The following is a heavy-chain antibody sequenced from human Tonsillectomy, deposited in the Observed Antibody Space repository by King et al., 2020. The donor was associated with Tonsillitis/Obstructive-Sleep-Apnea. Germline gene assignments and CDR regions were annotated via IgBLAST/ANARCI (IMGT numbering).Heavy chain of an antibody. Sequence: VQLVESGGGVVQPGRSLRLSCAASGFTFNKYVMHWVRQAPGKGLEWVAYIYYDGSEKYYGDSVRGRFTISRDNSKNTLYLQMSSLRAEDTAVYYCARNSVPFLGWPLPNYHSYYYMDVWGKGATVTVSS. CDR2: IYYDGSEK. V-gene: IGHV3-33*01. CDR1: GFTFNKYV. J-gene: IGHJ6*03. D-gene: IGHD3-3*01. CDR3: ARNSVPFLGWPLPNYHSYYYMDV.